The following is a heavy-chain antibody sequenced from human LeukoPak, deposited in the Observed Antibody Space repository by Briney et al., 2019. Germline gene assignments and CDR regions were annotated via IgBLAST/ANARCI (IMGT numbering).Heavy chain of an antibody. CDR2: IYYSEST. CDR3: ARERDGYREFDY. J-gene: IGHJ4*02. CDR1: GGSISSYY. D-gene: IGHD5-24*01. Sequence: PSETLSLTCTVSGGSISSYYWSWIRQPPGKGLEWVGYIYYSESTNYNPSLKSRVTISVDTSKNQFSLKLSSVTAADTAVYYCARERDGYREFDYWGQGTLVTVSS. V-gene: IGHV4-59*01.